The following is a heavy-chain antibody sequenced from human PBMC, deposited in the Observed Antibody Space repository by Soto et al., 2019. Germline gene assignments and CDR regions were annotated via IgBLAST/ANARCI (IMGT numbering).Heavy chain of an antibody. CDR2: IYWDDDK. CDR3: AHSRGADYYRIFDY. J-gene: IGHJ4*02. Sequence: QITLKESGPTLVKPTQTLTLTCTFSGFSLSTSGVGVGWIRQPPGKTLEWLALIYWDDDKRYSPSLKSRLTITKDTSKNRVVLTMTNMDPVDTATYYCAHSRGADYYRIFDYWGQGTLVTVSS. D-gene: IGHD3-22*01. CDR1: GFSLSTSGVG. V-gene: IGHV2-5*02.